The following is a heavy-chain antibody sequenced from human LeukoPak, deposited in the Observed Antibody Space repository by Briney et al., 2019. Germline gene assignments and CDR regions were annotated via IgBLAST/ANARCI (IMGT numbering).Heavy chain of an antibody. CDR1: GFTFSNYW. CDR3: VRVSSDWEYFDQ. Sequence: GGSLRLSCVAPGFTFSNYWMHWVRQAPGKGLVWVSRTNSDGRTTTYADSVKGRFTIFRDNAKNTLYLQMNSLSAEDTSVYYCVRVSSDWEYFDQWGQGALVTVSS. V-gene: IGHV3-74*01. J-gene: IGHJ4*02. CDR2: TNSDGRTT. D-gene: IGHD6-19*01.